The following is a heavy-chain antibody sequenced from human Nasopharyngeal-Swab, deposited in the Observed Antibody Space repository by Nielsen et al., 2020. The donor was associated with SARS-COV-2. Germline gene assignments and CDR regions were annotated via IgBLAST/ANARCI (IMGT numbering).Heavy chain of an antibody. CDR3: ARDFAFSDSSGYYHF. V-gene: IGHV3-33*01. CDR2: IWYDGSNK. J-gene: IGHJ4*02. CDR1: GFTFSKYG. Sequence: GGLLRLCCAGCGFTFSKYGMKWVRQDPGKGMEWVAVIWYDGSNKYYADSVKGRFTISRDNSKNTLYLQMNSLRAEDTAVYYCARDFAFSDSSGYYHFWGQGTLVTVSS. D-gene: IGHD3-22*01.